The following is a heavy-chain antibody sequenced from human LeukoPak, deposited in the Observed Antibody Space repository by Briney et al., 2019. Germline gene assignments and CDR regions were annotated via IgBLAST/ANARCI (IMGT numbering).Heavy chain of an antibody. CDR3: ARQFKPNLILDNYYDSSGYYYYFDY. CDR1: GYNFASYW. J-gene: IGHJ4*02. CDR2: TNPGDSDT. V-gene: IGHV5-51*01. D-gene: IGHD3-22*01. Sequence: RGESMKISCKGSGYNFASYWIGWVRQMPGKGLEWMGITNPGDSDTRYSPSFQGQVTISADKSISTAYLQWSSLKASDTAMYYCARQFKPNLILDNYYDSSGYYYYFDYWGQGTLVTVSS.